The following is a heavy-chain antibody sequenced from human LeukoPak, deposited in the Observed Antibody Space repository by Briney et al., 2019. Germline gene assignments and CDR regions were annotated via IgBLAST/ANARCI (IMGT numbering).Heavy chain of an antibody. CDR2: INTDGSST. V-gene: IGHV3-74*01. Sequence: PGGSLRLSCAASGFTFSSYWMHWVRRAPGKGLVWVSRINTDGSSTSYADSVKGRFTISRDNAKNTLYLQMNSLRAEDTAVYYCARDDYSNYPLDYWGQGTLVTVSS. J-gene: IGHJ4*02. D-gene: IGHD4-11*01. CDR1: GFTFSSYW. CDR3: ARDDYSNYPLDY.